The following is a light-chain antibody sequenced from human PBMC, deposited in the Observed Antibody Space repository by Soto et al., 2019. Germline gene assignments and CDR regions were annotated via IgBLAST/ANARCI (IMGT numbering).Light chain of an antibody. J-gene: IGLJ1*01. CDR2: EVN. Sequence: QSALTQPASVSGSPGQSITISCTGTSSDVGAYKTVSWYQQHPGKAPKFMIYEVNNRPSGVPNRFSGSRSGNTASLTISGLQAEDEADYYCTSNTINGTVFGTETKLTVL. V-gene: IGLV2-14*01. CDR3: TSNTINGTV. CDR1: SSDVGAYKT.